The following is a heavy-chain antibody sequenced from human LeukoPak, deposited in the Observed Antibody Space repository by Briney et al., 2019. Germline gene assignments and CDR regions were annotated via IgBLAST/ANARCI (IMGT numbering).Heavy chain of an antibody. CDR3: AREGFGESPYFDY. CDR1: GDSISSNPYY. CDR2: IYYTGST. V-gene: IGHV4-39*07. Sequence: SETLSLTCTVSGDSISSNPYYWGWIRQPPGKGLEWIGSIYYTGSTSYTPSLKSRVTMSVDTSKNQFSLKMSSVTAADTAVYYCAREGFGESPYFDYWGQGTLVAVSS. J-gene: IGHJ4*02. D-gene: IGHD3-10*01.